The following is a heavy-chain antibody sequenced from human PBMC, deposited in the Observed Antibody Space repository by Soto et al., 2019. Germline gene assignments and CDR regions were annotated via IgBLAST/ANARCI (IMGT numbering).Heavy chain of an antibody. V-gene: IGHV3-23*01. CDR3: VGDYGGLEGFDV. CDR1: GVTFTDYS. D-gene: IGHD4-17*01. Sequence: QLLESGGDLVQPGGSLRLSCVDSGVTFTDYSMAWVRQTPGKGLEWVSGITHNGGVAYYAASVKGRFTISRDSSKNTVFLQMNSLGVEDTATYYCVGDYGGLEGFDVWGRGTMVTVSS. CDR2: ITHNGGVA. J-gene: IGHJ3*01.